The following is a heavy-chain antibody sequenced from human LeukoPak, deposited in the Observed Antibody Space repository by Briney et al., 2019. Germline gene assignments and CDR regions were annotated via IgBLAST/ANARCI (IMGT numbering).Heavy chain of an antibody. Sequence: PSETLSLTCTVSGGSISSYYWSWIRQPPGKGLEWIGYIYYSGSTNYNPSLKSRVTISVDTSKNQFSLKLSSVTAADTAVYYCTSTVTTTAVWYFDLWGRGTLVPVSS. CDR2: IYYSGST. CDR1: GGSISSYY. D-gene: IGHD4-17*01. J-gene: IGHJ2*01. V-gene: IGHV4-59*01. CDR3: TSTVTTTAVWYFDL.